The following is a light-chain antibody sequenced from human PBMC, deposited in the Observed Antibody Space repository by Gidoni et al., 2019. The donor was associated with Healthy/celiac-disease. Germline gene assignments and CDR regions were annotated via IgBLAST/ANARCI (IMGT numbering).Light chain of an antibody. CDR2: EGS. Sequence: QSALTQPASVSGSPGPSITISCTGTSSDVGSYNLVSWYQQHPGKAPKLMIYEGSKRPSGVSNRFSGSKSGNTASLTISGLQAEDEADYYCCSYAGSSTKGYVFGTGTKVTVL. CDR1: SSDVGSYNL. J-gene: IGLJ1*01. CDR3: CSYAGSSTKGYV. V-gene: IGLV2-23*01.